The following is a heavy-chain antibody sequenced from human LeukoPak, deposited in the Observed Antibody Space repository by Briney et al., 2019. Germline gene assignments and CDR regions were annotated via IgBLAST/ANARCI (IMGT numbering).Heavy chain of an antibody. V-gene: IGHV3-66*02. Sequence: PGGSLRLSCAASGFTVSSNYMSWVRQAPGKGLEWVSVIYSGGSTYYADSVKGRFTISRDNSKNTLYPQMNSLRAEDTAVYYCARGRSSGYSYYFDYWGQGTLVTVSS. CDR2: IYSGGST. CDR1: GFTVSSNY. D-gene: IGHD3-22*01. CDR3: ARGRSSGYSYYFDY. J-gene: IGHJ4*02.